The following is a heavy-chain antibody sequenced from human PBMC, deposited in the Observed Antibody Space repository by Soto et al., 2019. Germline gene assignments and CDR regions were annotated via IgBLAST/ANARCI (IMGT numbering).Heavy chain of an antibody. D-gene: IGHD3-9*01. J-gene: IGHJ3*02. CDR3: AKDSSVLRYFDWLLPSRRDDAFDI. V-gene: IGHV3-23*01. CDR2: ISGSGGST. Sequence: PGGSLRLSCAASGLPFSSYAMSWVSPAPGKGLEWVSAISGSGGSTYYADSVKGRFTISRDNSKNTLYLQMNSLRAEDTAVYYCAKDSSVLRYFDWLLPSRRDDAFDIWGQGTMVTVSS. CDR1: GLPFSSYA.